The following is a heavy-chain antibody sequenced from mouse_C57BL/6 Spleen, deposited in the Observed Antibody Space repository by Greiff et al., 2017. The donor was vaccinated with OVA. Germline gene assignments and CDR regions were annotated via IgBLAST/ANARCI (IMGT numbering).Heavy chain of an antibody. CDR1: GFSLTSYG. D-gene: IGHD2-3*01. CDR3: ARHGDGYYFLFAY. V-gene: IGHV2-6-1*01. CDR2: IWSDGST. Sequence: VKLVESGPGLVAPSQSLSITCTVSGFSLTSYGVHWVRQPPGKGLEWLVVIWSDGSTTYNSALKSRLSISKDNSKSQVFLKMNSLQTDVTAMYYCARHGDGYYFLFAYWGQGTLVTVSA. J-gene: IGHJ3*01.